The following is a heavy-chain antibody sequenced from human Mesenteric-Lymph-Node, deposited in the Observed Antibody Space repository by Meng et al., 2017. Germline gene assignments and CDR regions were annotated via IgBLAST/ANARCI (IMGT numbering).Heavy chain of an antibody. CDR3: AKVARGREFNIDN. CDR1: GFTFSIYT. J-gene: IGHJ4*02. Sequence: VLLVVSGGGLVQTGGSLRLSCAASGFTFSIYTMNWVRQAPGKGLEWVSSISSSSNFIYYADSMQGRFTISRDNAKNSLFLQMNSLRADDTAVYYCAKVARGREFNIDNWGQGTLVTVSS. V-gene: IGHV3-21*02. D-gene: IGHD3-10*01. CDR2: ISSSSNFI.